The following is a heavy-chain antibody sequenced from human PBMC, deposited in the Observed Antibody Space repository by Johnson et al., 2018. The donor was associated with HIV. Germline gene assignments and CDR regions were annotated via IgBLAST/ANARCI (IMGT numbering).Heavy chain of an antibody. CDR2: ISSNSDST. CDR1: GFTFSSYA. J-gene: IGHJ3*02. D-gene: IGHD1-26*01. Sequence: QVQLVDSGGGLVQPGGSLRLSCAASGFTFSSYAMHWVRQAPGKGLAYVAGISSNSDSTYYADSVKGRFTISRDNSKNTLYLQMNSLRAEDTAVYYCAKGWERGTFSTDDSFDIWGQGTMVTVSS. CDR3: AKGWERGTFSTDDSFDI. V-gene: IGHV3-64*04.